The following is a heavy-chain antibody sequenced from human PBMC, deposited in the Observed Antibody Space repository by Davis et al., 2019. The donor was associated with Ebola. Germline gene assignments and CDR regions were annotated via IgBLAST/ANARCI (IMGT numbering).Heavy chain of an antibody. CDR2: ISSSSSYI. J-gene: IGHJ6*04. CDR1: GFTFSSHW. D-gene: IGHD3-22*01. CDR3: VKDRSGGLGGYLFGMDV. Sequence: GESLKISCAASGFTFSSHWMHWVRQAPGKGLEWVSSISSSSSYIYYADSVKGRFTISRDNAKNSLYLQMNSLRAEDTALYYCVKDRSGGLGGYLFGMDVWGKGTSVTVSS. V-gene: IGHV3-21*04.